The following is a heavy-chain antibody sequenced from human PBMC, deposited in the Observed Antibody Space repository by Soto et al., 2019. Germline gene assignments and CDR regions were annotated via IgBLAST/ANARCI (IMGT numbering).Heavy chain of an antibody. Sequence: SETLSLTCAVYGGSFSGYYWSWIRQPPGKGLEWIGEINHSGSTNYNPSLKSRVTISVDTSKNQFSLKLSSVTAADTAVYYCARGHSSGAVIDFDYWGQGTLVTVSS. J-gene: IGHJ4*02. V-gene: IGHV4-34*01. D-gene: IGHD6-25*01. CDR2: INHSGST. CDR1: GGSFSGYY. CDR3: ARGHSSGAVIDFDY.